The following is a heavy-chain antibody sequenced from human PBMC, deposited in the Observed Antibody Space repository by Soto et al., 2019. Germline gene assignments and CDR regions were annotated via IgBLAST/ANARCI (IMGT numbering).Heavy chain of an antibody. CDR2: IRSKTNSYAT. D-gene: IGHD3-22*01. CDR1: GFTVSSNY. V-gene: IGHV3-73*01. Sequence: PGGSLRLSCAASGFTVSSNYMSWVRQAPGKVLEWVGRIRSKTNSYATAYAASVKGRFTISRDDSKDTAYLQMNSLKTEDTAVYYCTRDPRNYYDSIGSANWFDPWGQGTLVTVSS. CDR3: TRDPRNYYDSIGSANWFDP. J-gene: IGHJ5*02.